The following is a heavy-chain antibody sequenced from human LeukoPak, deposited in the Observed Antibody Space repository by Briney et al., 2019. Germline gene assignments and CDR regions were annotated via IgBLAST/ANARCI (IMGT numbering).Heavy chain of an antibody. J-gene: IGHJ4*02. Sequence: PGGSLRLSCAASGFTFSSYEMNWVRQAPGKGLEWVSCISGSSSYIYYGDSVKGRFTISRDNAKNSLYLQMNSLRAEDTAVYYCARAGTDNHFDYWGQGTLVTVSS. V-gene: IGHV3-21*01. CDR3: ARAGTDNHFDY. CDR1: GFTFSSYE. D-gene: IGHD5-24*01. CDR2: ISGSSSYI.